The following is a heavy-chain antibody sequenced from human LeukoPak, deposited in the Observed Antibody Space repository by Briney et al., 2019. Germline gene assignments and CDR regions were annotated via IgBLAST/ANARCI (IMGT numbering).Heavy chain of an antibody. V-gene: IGHV1-2*02. CDR2: INPNSGGT. J-gene: IGHJ5*02. Sequence: ASVKVSCKASGYTFTGYYMHWVRQAPGQGLEWMGWINPNSGGTNYAQKFQGRVTMTRDTSISTAYMELSRPRSDDTAVYYCATSKDIVVVPAAMTWFDPWGQGTLVTVSS. CDR1: GYTFTGYY. CDR3: ATSKDIVVVPAAMTWFDP. D-gene: IGHD2-2*01.